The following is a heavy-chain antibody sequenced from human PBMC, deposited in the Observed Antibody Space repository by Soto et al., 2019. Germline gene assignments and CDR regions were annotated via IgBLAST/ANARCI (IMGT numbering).Heavy chain of an antibody. J-gene: IGHJ4*02. CDR1: GYTFTSYD. CDR2: MTSNSGNT. Sequence: ASVKVSCKASGYTFTSYDINWVRQDTGNGLEWMGWMTSNSGNTGYAQKFQGRVTMTRNTSISTAYMELSSLRSEDTAVYYCARGNPSLNTGLNWGQGTLITV. CDR3: ARGNPSLNTGLN. V-gene: IGHV1-8*01.